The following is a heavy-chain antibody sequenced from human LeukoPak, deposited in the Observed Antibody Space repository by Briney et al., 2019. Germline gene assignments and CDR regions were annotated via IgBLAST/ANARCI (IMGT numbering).Heavy chain of an antibody. J-gene: IGHJ5*02. CDR3: ARDRGEYQLLFDWFDP. D-gene: IGHD2-2*01. CDR1: GGSISSGSYY. Sequence: SETLSLTCSVSGGSISSGSYYWSWIRQPAGTGLEWIGRIYTSGSTNYNPSLKSRVTISVDTSKNQFSLKLSSVTAADTAVYYCARDRGEYQLLFDWFDPWGQGTLVTVSS. CDR2: IYTSGST. V-gene: IGHV4-61*02.